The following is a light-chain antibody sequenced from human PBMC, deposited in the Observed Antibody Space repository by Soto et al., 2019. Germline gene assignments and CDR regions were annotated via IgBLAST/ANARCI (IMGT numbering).Light chain of an antibody. Sequence: QSALTQPASVSGSPGQSITISCTGTSNDIGYYNYVSWYQQHPGKAPKLMIYEVSNRPSGVSNRFSGSKSGNTASLTISGLQAEDEADYYCCSYTTSSSYVFGTGTKLTVL. J-gene: IGLJ1*01. V-gene: IGLV2-14*01. CDR3: CSYTTSSSYV. CDR1: SNDIGYYNY. CDR2: EVS.